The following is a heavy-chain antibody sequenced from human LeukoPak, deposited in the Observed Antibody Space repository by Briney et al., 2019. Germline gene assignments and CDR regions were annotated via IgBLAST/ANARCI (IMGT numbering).Heavy chain of an antibody. V-gene: IGHV4-39*01. CDR1: GGSISSSIYY. CDR3: ARQGSGYPYYYYYYMDV. D-gene: IGHD3-22*01. CDR2: IYYSGST. Sequence: SETLSLTCTVSGGSISSSIYYWGWIRQPPGKGLEWIGSIYYSGSTYYNPSLKSRVTISVDTSKNQFSLKLSSVTAADTAVYYCARQGSGYPYYYYYYMDVWGKGTTVTVSS. J-gene: IGHJ6*03.